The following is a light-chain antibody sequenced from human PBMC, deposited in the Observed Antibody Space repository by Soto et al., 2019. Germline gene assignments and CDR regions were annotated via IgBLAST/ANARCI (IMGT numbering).Light chain of an antibody. CDR2: ANT. Sequence: QSVLTQPPSVSGAPGQRVTITCTGSNSTIGAGFDVHWYQHLPGTAPKLLTFANTNRPSGVPDRFSASKSGTSASLVITGLRADDEADYYCQSSDSSLRRVFGGGTKVTVL. V-gene: IGLV1-40*01. CDR3: QSSDSSLRRV. J-gene: IGLJ3*02. CDR1: NSTIGAGFD.